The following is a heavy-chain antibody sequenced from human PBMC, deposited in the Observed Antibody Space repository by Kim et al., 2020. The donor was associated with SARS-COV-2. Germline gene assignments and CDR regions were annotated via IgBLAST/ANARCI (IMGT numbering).Heavy chain of an antibody. Sequence: ASVKVSCKTSGYTFTSYAMHWVRQAPGQRLEWMGWINAGNGNTKYSQKFQGRVTITRDTSASTAYMELSSLRSEDTAVYYCARDPVLLWFGGIRMDVWGQGTTVTVSS. J-gene: IGHJ6*02. V-gene: IGHV1-3*01. CDR3: ARDPVLLWFGGIRMDV. CDR1: GYTFTSYA. CDR2: INAGNGNT. D-gene: IGHD3-10*01.